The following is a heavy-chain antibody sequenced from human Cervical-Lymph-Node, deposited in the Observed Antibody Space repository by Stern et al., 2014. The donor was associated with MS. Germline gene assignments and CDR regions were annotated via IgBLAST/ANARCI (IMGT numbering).Heavy chain of an antibody. CDR3: ARGYCSGGSCYPPGY. CDR1: GGSISSGSYY. CDR2: IYTSGRT. J-gene: IGHJ4*02. V-gene: IGHV4-61*02. Sequence: QLQLQESGPGLVKPSQTLSLTCTVSGGSISSGSYYWSWIRQPAVKGLEWIGRIYTSGRTNYNPSPKSRVTLSVDTPKTQLSLKLSSVTAADTAVYYCARGYCSGGSCYPPGYWGQGTLVTVSS. D-gene: IGHD2-15*01.